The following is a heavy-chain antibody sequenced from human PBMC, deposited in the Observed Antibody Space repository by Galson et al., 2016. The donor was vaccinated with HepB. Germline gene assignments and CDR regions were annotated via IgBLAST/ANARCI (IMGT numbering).Heavy chain of an antibody. CDR2: ISYDGSNK. D-gene: IGHD3-3*01. CDR1: GFTFSSYG. V-gene: IGHV3-30*03. CDR3: AGERLRFLEWLGSDGMDV. J-gene: IGHJ6*02. Sequence: SLRLSCAASGFTFSSYGMHWVRQAPGKGLEWVAVISYDGSNKYYADSVKGRFTISRDNSKNTLYLQMNSLRAEDTAVYYCAGERLRFLEWLGSDGMDVWGQGTTVTVSS.